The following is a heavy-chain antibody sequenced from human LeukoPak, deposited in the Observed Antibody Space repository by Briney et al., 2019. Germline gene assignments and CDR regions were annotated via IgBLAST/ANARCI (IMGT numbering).Heavy chain of an antibody. CDR1: GYTFTSYD. CDR2: MNPNSCKT. D-gene: IGHD6-19*01. Sequence: ASVKVSCKASGYTFTSYDINWVRQATGQGLEWLVWMNPNSCKTGYAQKFQGRVTVTRNTSISTVYMELSNLRSEDTAVYYCERANVRWLVLVGDQRRNYGMDVWGQGTTVSVSS. CDR3: ERANVRWLVLVGDQRRNYGMDV. V-gene: IGHV1-8*02. J-gene: IGHJ6*02.